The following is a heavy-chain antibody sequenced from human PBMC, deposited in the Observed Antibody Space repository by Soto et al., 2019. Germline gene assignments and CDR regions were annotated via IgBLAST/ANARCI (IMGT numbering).Heavy chain of an antibody. CDR1: GFTFSSYW. CDR2: IKQDGSEK. D-gene: IGHD3-22*01. Sequence: GGSLRLSCAASGFTFSSYWMSWVRQAPGKGLEWVANIKQDGSEKYYVDSVKGRFTISRDNAKNSLYLQMNSLRAEDTAVYYCARDLPITMIEYSPTTILDYWGQGTLVTVSS. CDR3: ARDLPITMIEYSPTTILDY. J-gene: IGHJ4*02. V-gene: IGHV3-7*01.